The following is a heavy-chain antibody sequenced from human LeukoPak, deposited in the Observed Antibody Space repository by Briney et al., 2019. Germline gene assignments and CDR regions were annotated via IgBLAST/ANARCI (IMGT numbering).Heavy chain of an antibody. CDR2: ISSRGSTI. CDR1: GFTFSDYY. D-gene: IGHD2-2*01. J-gene: IGHJ3*02. CDR3: ARSGVVVVPAASDAFDI. Sequence: PGGSLRLSCAASGFTFSDYYRSWIRQAPGKGLEWVSYISSRGSTIYYADSVTGLFTISRDNAKNSLYLQMNSLRAEDTAVYYCARSGVVVVPAASDAFDIWGQGTMVTVSS. V-gene: IGHV3-11*01.